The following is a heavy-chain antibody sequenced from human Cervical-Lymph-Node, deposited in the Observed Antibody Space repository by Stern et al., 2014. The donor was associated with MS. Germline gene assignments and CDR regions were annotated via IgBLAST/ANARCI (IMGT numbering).Heavy chain of an antibody. CDR1: GFTFSSYA. CDR2: ISYDGSNK. CDR3: AREDGYNYDWDY. V-gene: IGHV3-30*01. Sequence: QVQLVQSGGGVVQPGRSLRLSCAASGFTFSSYAMHWVRQAPGKGLEWVAVISYDGSNKYYADSVKGRFTISRDNSKNTLYLQMNSLRAEDTAVYYCAREDGYNYDWDYWGQGTLVTVSS. J-gene: IGHJ4*02. D-gene: IGHD5-24*01.